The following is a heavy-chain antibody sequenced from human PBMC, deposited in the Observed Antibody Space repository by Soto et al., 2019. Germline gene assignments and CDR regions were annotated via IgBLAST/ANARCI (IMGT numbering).Heavy chain of an antibody. J-gene: IGHJ5*02. D-gene: IGHD2-2*01. CDR2: IIPIFGTA. Sequence: QVQLVQSGAEVKKPGSSVKVSCKASGGTFSSYAISWVRQAPGQGLEWMGGIIPIFGTANYAQKFQGRVTITADESTSTAYMELSSLRSEDTAVYYCGRDAPHYVPAAGNWFDPWGQGTLVTVSS. CDR1: GGTFSSYA. CDR3: GRDAPHYVPAAGNWFDP. V-gene: IGHV1-69*12.